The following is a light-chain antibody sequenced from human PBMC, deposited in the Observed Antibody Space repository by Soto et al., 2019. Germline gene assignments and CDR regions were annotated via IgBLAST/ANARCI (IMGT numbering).Light chain of an antibody. Sequence: QSALTQPRSVSGSPGQGVTISCTGTSSDVGGYNYVPWYQQHPGKAPKLMIYDVSKRPSGVPDRFSGSKSGNTASLAISGLEAEDQDDYYCCLYPSIYVFGPGTKLTVL. CDR3: CLYPSIYV. CDR2: DVS. CDR1: SSDVGGYNY. V-gene: IGLV2-11*01. J-gene: IGLJ1*01.